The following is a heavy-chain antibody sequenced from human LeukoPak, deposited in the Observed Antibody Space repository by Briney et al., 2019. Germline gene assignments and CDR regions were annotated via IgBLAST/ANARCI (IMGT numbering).Heavy chain of an antibody. D-gene: IGHD1-26*01. CDR2: IKQLGSEK. Sequence: GGSLRLSCAASGFTFRTYWMSWVRQAPGKGLEWVANIKQLGSEKYYVDSVKGRFTISRDDAKNSLYLQMNSLRPEDTAVYYCAKGIQRSGTYFSEYSSDWWGQGTLVTVSS. J-gene: IGHJ4*02. CDR1: GFTFRTYW. CDR3: AKGIQRSGTYFSEYSSDW. V-gene: IGHV3-7*01.